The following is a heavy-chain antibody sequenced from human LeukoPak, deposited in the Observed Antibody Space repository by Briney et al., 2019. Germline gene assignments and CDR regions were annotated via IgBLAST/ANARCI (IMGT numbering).Heavy chain of an antibody. CDR3: ARELRVRGVYYYGMDV. CDR1: GFTFSSYA. V-gene: IGHV3-30*04. D-gene: IGHD3-10*01. Sequence: SGGSLRLSCAASGFTFSSYAMHWVRQAPGKGLAWVAVISHDGSNKYYAGSVKGRFTISSDNSKNTLYLQMNSLRAEDTAVYYCARELRVRGVYYYGMDVWGQGATVTVSS. CDR2: ISHDGSNK. J-gene: IGHJ6*02.